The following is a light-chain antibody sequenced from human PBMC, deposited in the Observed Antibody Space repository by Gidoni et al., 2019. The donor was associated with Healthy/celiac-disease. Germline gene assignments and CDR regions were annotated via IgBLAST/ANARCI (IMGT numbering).Light chain of an antibody. CDR1: SSNIGAGYD. J-gene: IGLJ3*02. CDR2: GNS. Sequence: QSVLKQPPSGSGAQGQRVTISCTGSSSNIGAGYDVHWYQQLPGTAPKLLIYGNSNRPSGVPDRFSGSKSGTSASLAITGLQAEDEADYYCQSYDSSLSGSVFGGGTKLTVL. V-gene: IGLV1-40*01. CDR3: QSYDSSLSGSV.